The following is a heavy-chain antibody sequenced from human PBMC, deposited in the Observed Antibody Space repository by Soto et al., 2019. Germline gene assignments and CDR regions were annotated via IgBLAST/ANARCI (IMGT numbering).Heavy chain of an antibody. V-gene: IGHV5-51*01. CDR1: GYSFTSYW. D-gene: IGHD3-9*01. J-gene: IGHJ6*02. Sequence: GESLKISCKGSGYSFTSYWIGWLRQMPGKVLEWMGIIYPGDSDTRYSPSFQGQVTISADKSISTAYLQWSSLKASDTAMYYCARTPAPKSLRYFDWSKVHGMDVWGQGTMVTVSS. CDR3: ARTPAPKSLRYFDWSKVHGMDV. CDR2: IYPGDSDT.